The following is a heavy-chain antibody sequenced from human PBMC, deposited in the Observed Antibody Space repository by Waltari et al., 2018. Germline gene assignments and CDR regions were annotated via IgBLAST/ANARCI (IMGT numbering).Heavy chain of an antibody. J-gene: IGHJ5*02. D-gene: IGHD3-16*01. Sequence: QVQLQQWGAGLLKPSETLSLTCAVYGGSFSGYYWSWIRQPPGKVLEWIGEINHSGSTNYNSSPKDRVTISGDTSKNQFSLKLSSVTAADTAVYYCARAVWKLGWFDPWGQGTLVTVSS. V-gene: IGHV4-34*01. CDR2: INHSGST. CDR1: GGSFSGYY. CDR3: ARAVWKLGWFDP.